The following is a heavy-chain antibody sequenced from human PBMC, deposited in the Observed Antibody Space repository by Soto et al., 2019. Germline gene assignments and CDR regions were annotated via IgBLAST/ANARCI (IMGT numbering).Heavy chain of an antibody. CDR2: IDPSDSYT. V-gene: IGHV5-10-1*01. J-gene: IGHJ4*02. CDR3: ARHTASSSSYYFDS. D-gene: IGHD6-6*01. Sequence: GESLKISCKGSGYSFTSYWISWVRQMPGKGLEWMGRIDPSDSYTNYSPSFQGHVTISADKSISTAYLQWSSLKASDTAVYYCARHTASSSSYYFDSWGQGTLVTVSS. CDR1: GYSFTSYW.